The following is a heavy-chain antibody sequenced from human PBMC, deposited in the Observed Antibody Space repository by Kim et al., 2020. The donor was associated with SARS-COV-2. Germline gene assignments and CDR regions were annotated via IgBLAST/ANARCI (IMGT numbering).Heavy chain of an antibody. CDR1: GYTFTSYG. J-gene: IGHJ6*02. CDR3: ARDRCSSTSCYAGPPYYYYYGMDV. Sequence: ASVKVSCKASGYTFTSYGISWVRQAPGQGLEWMGWISAYNSNTNYAQKIQGRVTMTTDTSTSTAYMELRSLRSDDTAVYYCARDRCSSTSCYAGPPYYYYYGMDVWGQGTTVTVSS. V-gene: IGHV1-18*01. D-gene: IGHD2-2*01. CDR2: ISAYNSNT.